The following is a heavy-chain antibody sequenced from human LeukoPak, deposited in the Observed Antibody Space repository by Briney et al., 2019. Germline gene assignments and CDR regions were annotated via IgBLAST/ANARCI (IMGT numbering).Heavy chain of an antibody. CDR3: ARNTWIQLWYAFDY. CDR2: IYHSGST. Sequence: SQTLSLTCTVSGGSISSGGYYWSWIRQPPGKGLEWIGYIYHSGSTYYNPSLKSRVTISVDTSKNQFSLKLSSVTAADTAVYYCARNTWIQLWYAFDYWGQGTLVTVSS. J-gene: IGHJ4*02. V-gene: IGHV4-30-2*01. CDR1: GGSISSGGYY. D-gene: IGHD5-18*01.